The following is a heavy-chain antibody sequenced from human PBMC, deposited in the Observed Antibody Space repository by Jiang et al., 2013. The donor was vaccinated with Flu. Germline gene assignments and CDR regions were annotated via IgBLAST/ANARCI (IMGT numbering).Heavy chain of an antibody. Sequence: SGAEVKKPGSSVKVSCEASGGTFSTYAINWVRQAPGHGLEWMGGIIPSIGTVKYAQKFQGRVTINADKSTSTAYMELNSLRSDDTAVYFCARDRQWELLGDAFDIWGQGTMVSVSS. D-gene: IGHD1-26*01. V-gene: IGHV1-69*06. CDR3: ARDRQWELLGDAFDI. CDR2: IIPSIGTV. J-gene: IGHJ3*02. CDR1: GGTFSTYA.